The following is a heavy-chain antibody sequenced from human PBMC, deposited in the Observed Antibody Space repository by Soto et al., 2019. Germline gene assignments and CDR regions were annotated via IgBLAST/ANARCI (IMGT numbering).Heavy chain of an antibody. CDR3: AIGFGDSWGYYYYMDV. CDR2: INAGNGNT. D-gene: IGHD3-10*01. Sequence: VASVKVSCKASGYTFTSYAMHWVRQAPGQRLEWMGWINAGNGNTKYSQKFQGRVTITRDTSASTAYMELSSLRSEDTAVYYCAIGFGDSWGYYYYMDVWGKGTTVTVSS. V-gene: IGHV1-3*01. J-gene: IGHJ6*03. CDR1: GYTFTSYA.